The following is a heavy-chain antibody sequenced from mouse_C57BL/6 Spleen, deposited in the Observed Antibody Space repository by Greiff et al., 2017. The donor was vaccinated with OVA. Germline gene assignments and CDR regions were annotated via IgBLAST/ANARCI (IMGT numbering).Heavy chain of an antibody. V-gene: IGHV1-69*01. CDR3: ASWDSWDGPDY. CDR2: IDPSDSYT. D-gene: IGHD4-1*01. Sequence: QVQLQQPGAELVMPGASVKLSCKASGYTFTSYWMHWVKQRPGQGLEWIGEIDPSDSYTNYNQKFKGKSTLTVDKSSSTAYMQLSSLTSEDSAVYYCASWDSWDGPDYWGQGTTLTVSS. CDR1: GYTFTSYW. J-gene: IGHJ2*01.